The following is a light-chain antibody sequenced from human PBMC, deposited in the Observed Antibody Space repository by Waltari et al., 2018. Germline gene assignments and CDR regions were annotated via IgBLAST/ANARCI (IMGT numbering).Light chain of an antibody. CDR3: QQSYSTLVT. CDR1: QSISNL. J-gene: IGKJ4*01. V-gene: IGKV1-5*03. Sequence: DIQMTQSPSTLSASVGDRVTITCRASQSISNLLAWYQQKPGKAPKYLISKASNLESGVPSRFSGSGSGTEFTLTISSLQPDDFASYYCQQSYSTLVTFGGGTKVEIK. CDR2: KAS.